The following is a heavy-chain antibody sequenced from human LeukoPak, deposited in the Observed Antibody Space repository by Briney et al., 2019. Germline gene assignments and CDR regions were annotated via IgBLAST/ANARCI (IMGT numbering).Heavy chain of an antibody. D-gene: IGHD3-10*01. CDR3: AKSNGYGLVDI. Sequence: PSETLSLTCTVSGGSINSYYWSWIRQPPGKGLEWIGYIYYSGSTNYNPSFKSRVTISVDTSKNHFSLKLSSVTAADTAVYYCAKSNGYGLVDIWGQGTMVTVSS. J-gene: IGHJ3*02. CDR1: GGSINSYY. CDR2: IYYSGST. V-gene: IGHV4-59*01.